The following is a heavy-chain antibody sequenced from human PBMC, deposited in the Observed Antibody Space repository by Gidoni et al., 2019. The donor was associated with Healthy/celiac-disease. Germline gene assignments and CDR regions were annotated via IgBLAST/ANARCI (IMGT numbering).Heavy chain of an antibody. D-gene: IGHD2-2*01. J-gene: IGHJ4*02. CDR2: IKSKTDGGTT. CDR3: TIDDIVVVPAAKRG. V-gene: IGHV3-15*01. CDR1: GFTFSHAR. Sequence: EVQLVESGGGLVKPGGSLRLSCAASGFTFSHARRSWVRQAPGKWLEWVGRIKSKTDGGTTDYAAPVKGRFTISRDDSKNTLYLQMNSLKTEDTAVYYCTIDDIVVVPAAKRGWGQGTLVTVSS.